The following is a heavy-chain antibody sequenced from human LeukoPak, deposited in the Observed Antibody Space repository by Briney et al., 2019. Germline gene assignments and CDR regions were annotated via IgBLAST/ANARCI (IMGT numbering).Heavy chain of an antibody. Sequence: TGGSLRLSCAASGFTISSNYMNWVRQAPGKGLEWVSAIYSGGSPYYADSVKGRFTISRDNSKNTLYLQMNSLRAEDTAVYYCARDLHTARFDYWGQGTLVTVSS. CDR3: ARDLHTARFDY. CDR2: IYSGGSP. CDR1: GFTISSNY. V-gene: IGHV3-66*01. J-gene: IGHJ4*02. D-gene: IGHD5-18*01.